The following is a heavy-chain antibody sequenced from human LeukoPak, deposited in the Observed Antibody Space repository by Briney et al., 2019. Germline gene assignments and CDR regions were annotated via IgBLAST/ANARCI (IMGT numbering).Heavy chain of an antibody. CDR1: GGSISSYY. J-gene: IGHJ6*03. V-gene: IGHV4-59*01. CDR3: AREIVGFGDYYMDV. D-gene: IGHD3-10*01. CDR2: IYYSGST. Sequence: SETLSLTCTVSGGSISSYYWSWIRQPPGKGLEWIGYIYYSGSTNYNPSLKSRVTISVDTSKNQFSLKLSSVTAADTALYYCAREIVGFGDYYMDVWGKGTTVTVSS.